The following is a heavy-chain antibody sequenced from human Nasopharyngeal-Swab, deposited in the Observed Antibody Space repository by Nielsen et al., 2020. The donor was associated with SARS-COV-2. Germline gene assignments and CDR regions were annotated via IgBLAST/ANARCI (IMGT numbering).Heavy chain of an antibody. CDR3: AKDLRGPYFF. V-gene: IGHV3-30*18. Sequence: GGSLRLSCAASGFTFRSYGIHWVRQAPGKGLEWVAVISFDGTNKYYAASVKGRFTISRDNSKNTLSLQMNSLRAEDTAVYYCAKDLRGPYFFWGQGTLVTVSS. D-gene: IGHD2/OR15-2a*01. CDR2: ISFDGTNK. J-gene: IGHJ4*02. CDR1: GFTFRSYG.